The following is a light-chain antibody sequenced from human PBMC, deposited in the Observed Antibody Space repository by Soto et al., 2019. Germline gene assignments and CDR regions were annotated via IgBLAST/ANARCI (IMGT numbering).Light chain of an antibody. CDR3: QSYDSTLSASDWV. CDR2: ANN. CDR1: SSNIGAGYD. J-gene: IGLJ3*02. V-gene: IGLV1-40*01. Sequence: QAVVTQPPSVSGAPGQRVTISCTGSSSNIGAGYDVHWYQQFPGTAPKLLIYANNNRPSGVPGRFSGSKSGTSASLAITGLQADDEADYYCQSYDSTLSASDWVFGGGTKLTVL.